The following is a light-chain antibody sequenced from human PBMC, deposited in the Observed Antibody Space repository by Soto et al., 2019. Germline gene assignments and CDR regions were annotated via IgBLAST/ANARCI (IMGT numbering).Light chain of an antibody. CDR3: QQRSNWHPIT. CDR1: QSVSSY. Sequence: EIVLTQSPATLSLSPGGRSTLSCMASQSVSSYLAWYQQKACQSPRLLIYDASNRATGIPASFSGSGSGTDFTLTISSLEHEDFAVYYCQQRSNWHPITFGQGTRLEIK. V-gene: IGKV3-11*01. J-gene: IGKJ5*01. CDR2: DAS.